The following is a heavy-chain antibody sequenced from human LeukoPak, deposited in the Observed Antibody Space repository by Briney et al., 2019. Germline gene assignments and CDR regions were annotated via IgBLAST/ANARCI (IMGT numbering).Heavy chain of an antibody. D-gene: IGHD3-22*01. CDR2: IIPILGIA. Sequence: GASVKVSCKASGGTFSSYAISWVRQAPGQGLEWMGRIIPILGIANYAQKFQGRVTITADKSTSTAYMELSSLRSEDKAVYYCARATPPDYYDSSGYPLLGAFDIWGQGTMVTVSS. J-gene: IGHJ3*02. CDR3: ARATPPDYYDSSGYPLLGAFDI. V-gene: IGHV1-69*04. CDR1: GGTFSSYA.